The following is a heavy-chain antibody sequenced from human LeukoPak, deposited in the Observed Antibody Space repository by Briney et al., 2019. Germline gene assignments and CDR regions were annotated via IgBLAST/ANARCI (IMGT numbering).Heavy chain of an antibody. CDR3: ARDYIPQGGWYASFDY. D-gene: IGHD6-19*01. V-gene: IGHV4-4*07. J-gene: IGHJ4*02. CDR2: IYTSGST. CDR1: GGSISSYY. Sequence: PPETLSLTCTVSGGSISSYYWSWIRQPAGKGLEWIGRIYTSGSTNYNPSLKSRVTMSVDTSKNKFSLKLSSVTAADTAVYYCARDYIPQGGWYASFDYWGQGTLVTVSS.